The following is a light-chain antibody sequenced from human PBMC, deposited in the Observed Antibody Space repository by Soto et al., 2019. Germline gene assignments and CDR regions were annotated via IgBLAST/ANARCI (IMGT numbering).Light chain of an antibody. CDR2: DVS. CDR1: SSDVGAYNY. J-gene: IGLJ2*01. Sequence: QSVLTQPASVSGSPGQSITISCTGTSSDVGAYNYVSWYQQHPGKAPKLMIYDVSNRPSGVSYRFSGSKSGNTASLTISGLQAEDEADYYCSSYISSSTLVFGGGTKLTVL. V-gene: IGLV2-14*03. CDR3: SSYISSSTLV.